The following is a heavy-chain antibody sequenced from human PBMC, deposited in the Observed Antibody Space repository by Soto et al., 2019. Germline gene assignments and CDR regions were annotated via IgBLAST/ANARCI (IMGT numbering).Heavy chain of an antibody. J-gene: IGHJ6*03. CDR1: GGSISSSSYY. CDR2: IYYSGST. CDR3: ARQSPSYGSGSYGSGYYYYYMDV. D-gene: IGHD3-10*01. Sequence: SETLSLTCTVSGGSISSSSYYWGWIRQPPGKGLEWIGSIYYSGSTYYNPSLKSRVTISLDTSKNQFSLKLSSVTAADTAVYYCARQSPSYGSGSYGSGYYYYYMDVWGKGTTVTVSS. V-gene: IGHV4-39*01.